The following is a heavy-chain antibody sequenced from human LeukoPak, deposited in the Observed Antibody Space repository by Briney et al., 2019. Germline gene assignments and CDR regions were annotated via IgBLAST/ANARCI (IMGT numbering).Heavy chain of an antibody. J-gene: IGHJ4*02. D-gene: IGHD3-10*01. Sequence: GGSLRLSRAASGFTFSSYWMSWVRQAPGKGLEWVANIKQDGSEKYYVDSVKGRFTISRDNAKNSLYLQMNSLRAEDTAVYYCARDLTRYYYGSGSYHTPFDYWGQGTLVTVSS. CDR3: ARDLTRYYYGSGSYHTPFDY. CDR2: IKQDGSEK. V-gene: IGHV3-7*03. CDR1: GFTFSSYW.